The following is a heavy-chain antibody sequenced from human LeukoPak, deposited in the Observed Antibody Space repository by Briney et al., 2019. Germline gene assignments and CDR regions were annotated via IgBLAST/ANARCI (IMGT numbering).Heavy chain of an antibody. Sequence: GESLQISCKGSGYSFTSYWIGWVRQMPGKGLEWMGIIYPGDSDTRYSPSFQGQVTISADKSISTAYLQWSSLKASDTVMYYCARLAGAYCGGDCYSAFGYWGQGTLVTVSS. CDR2: IYPGDSDT. V-gene: IGHV5-51*01. D-gene: IGHD2-21*02. CDR1: GYSFTSYW. J-gene: IGHJ4*02. CDR3: ARLAGAYCGGDCYSAFGY.